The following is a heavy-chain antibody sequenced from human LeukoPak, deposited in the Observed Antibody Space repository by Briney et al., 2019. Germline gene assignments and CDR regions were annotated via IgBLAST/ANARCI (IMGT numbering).Heavy chain of an antibody. D-gene: IGHD6-13*01. CDR1: GYSISSGYY. J-gene: IGHJ6*03. Sequence: SETLSLTCTVSGYSISSGYYWGWIRQPPGKGLEWIGEINHSGSTNYNPSLKSRVTISVDTSKNQFSLKLSSVTAADTAVYYCANRIAYYYFMDVWGKGTTVTISS. CDR2: INHSGST. CDR3: ANRIAYYYFMDV. V-gene: IGHV4-38-2*02.